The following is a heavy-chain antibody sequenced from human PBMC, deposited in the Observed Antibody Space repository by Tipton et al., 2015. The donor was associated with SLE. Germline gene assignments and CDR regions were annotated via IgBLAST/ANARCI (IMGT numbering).Heavy chain of an antibody. Sequence: GSLRLSCAASGFTFSSYGMNWVRLAPGKGLEWVAFIRDDGSNKYYADSVKGRFTISRDNSKNTLYLQMNSLRAEDTAVYYCAKDETAAAPPGYWGQGTLVTASS. J-gene: IGHJ4*02. CDR1: GFTFSSYG. CDR2: IRDDGSNK. CDR3: AKDETAAAPPGY. D-gene: IGHD6-13*01. V-gene: IGHV3-30*02.